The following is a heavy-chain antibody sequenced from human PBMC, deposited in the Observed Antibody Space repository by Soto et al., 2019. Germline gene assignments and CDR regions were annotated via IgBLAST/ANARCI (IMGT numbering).Heavy chain of an antibody. CDR1: GGSISSGGYY. D-gene: IGHD2-15*01. J-gene: IGHJ5*02. V-gene: IGHV4-31*03. CDR2: IYYSGST. CDR3: ARVRYCSGGSCYPRFDP. Sequence: QVQLQESGPGLVKPSQTLSLTCTVSGGSISSGGYYWSWIRQHPGKGLEWIGYIYYSGSTYYNPSLNSRVTISVDTSKTQFSLKLSSVTAADTAVYYCARVRYCSGGSCYPRFDPWGQGTLVTVSS.